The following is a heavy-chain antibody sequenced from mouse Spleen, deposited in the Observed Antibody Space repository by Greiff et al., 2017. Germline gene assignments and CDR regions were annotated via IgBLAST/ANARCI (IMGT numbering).Heavy chain of an antibody. D-gene: IGHD1-1*01. CDR1: GFTFTDYY. Sequence: EVMLVESGGGLVQPGGSLSLSCAASGFTFTDYYMSWVRQPPGKALEWLGFIRNKANGYTTEYSASVKGRFTISRDNSQSILYLQMNALRAEDSATYYCARWAVDYAMDYWGQGTSVTVSS. CDR2: IRNKANGYTT. J-gene: IGHJ4*01. V-gene: IGHV7-3*01. CDR3: ARWAVDYAMDY.